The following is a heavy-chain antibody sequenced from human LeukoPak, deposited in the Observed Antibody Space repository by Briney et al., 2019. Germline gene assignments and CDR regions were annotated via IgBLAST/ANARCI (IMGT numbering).Heavy chain of an antibody. Sequence: SETLSLTCAVSGYSISSGYYWGWIRQPPGKGLEWIGSIYHSGSTYYNPSLKSRVTISVDTSKNQFSLKLSSVTAADTAMYYCARENYDILTGSFDYWGQGTLVTVSS. D-gene: IGHD3-9*01. CDR3: ARENYDILTGSFDY. J-gene: IGHJ4*02. V-gene: IGHV4-38-2*02. CDR1: GYSISSGYY. CDR2: IYHSGST.